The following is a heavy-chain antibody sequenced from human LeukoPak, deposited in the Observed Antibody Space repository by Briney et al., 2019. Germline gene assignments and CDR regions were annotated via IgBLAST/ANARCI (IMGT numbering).Heavy chain of an antibody. Sequence: GGSLRLSCAASGFTFSSFWMSWVRQAPGKGLEWVANIKQDGSETYYVDSMKGRFTISRDNAKNSLYLQMNSLRAEDTAVDYCVRGGGIVGATNCDYWGQGTLVTVSS. D-gene: IGHD1-26*01. CDR2: IKQDGSET. J-gene: IGHJ4*02. V-gene: IGHV3-7*01. CDR1: GFTFSSFW. CDR3: VRGGGIVGATNCDY.